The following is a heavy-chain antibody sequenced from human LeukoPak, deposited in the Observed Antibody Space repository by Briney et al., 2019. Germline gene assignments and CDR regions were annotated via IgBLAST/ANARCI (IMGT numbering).Heavy chain of an antibody. V-gene: IGHV4-59*08. J-gene: IGHJ5*02. D-gene: IGHD2/OR15-2a*01. Sequence: SETLSLTCSVSGGSIRSYFWSWVRQPPGKGLEWIAHIYDSGSPKYNPSLKSRATMSVDTSKTQFSLKLTSVTAADTAIYYCARLSAEGWFDPWGQGTLVTVSS. CDR3: ARLSAEGWFDP. CDR1: GGSIRSYF. CDR2: IYDSGSP.